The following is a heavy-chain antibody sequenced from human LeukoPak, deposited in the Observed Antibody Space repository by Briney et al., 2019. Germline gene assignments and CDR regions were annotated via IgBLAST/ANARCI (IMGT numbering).Heavy chain of an antibody. Sequence: GGSLRLSCAASGFTVSSYYMSWVRQAPGKGLEWVSVIYNGGTTYYADSVRGRFTISRDNSKNTLYLQMNSLRAEDTAVYYCARATPPALGANDYWGQGTLVFVSS. CDR2: IYNGGTT. J-gene: IGHJ4*02. D-gene: IGHD1-26*01. CDR3: ARATPPALGANDY. V-gene: IGHV3-66*01. CDR1: GFTVSSYY.